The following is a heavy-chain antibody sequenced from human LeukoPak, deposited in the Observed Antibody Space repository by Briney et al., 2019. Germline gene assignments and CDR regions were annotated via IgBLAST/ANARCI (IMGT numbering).Heavy chain of an antibody. CDR3: ARSPGGSGWLFDY. CDR1: GGSISSGSYY. D-gene: IGHD6-19*01. V-gene: IGHV4-61*02. Sequence: PSQTLSLTCTVSGGSISSGSYYWSWIRQPAGKGLEWIGRIFTSGSTKYNPSLKSRVTISVDTSKNQFSLKLSSVTAADTAVYYCARSPGGSGWLFDYWGQGTLVTVSS. CDR2: IFTSGST. J-gene: IGHJ4*02.